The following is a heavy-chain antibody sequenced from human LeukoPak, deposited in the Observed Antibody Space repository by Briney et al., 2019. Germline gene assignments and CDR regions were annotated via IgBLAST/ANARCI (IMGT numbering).Heavy chain of an antibody. V-gene: IGHV4-59*01. CDR1: GGSISSYY. J-gene: IGHJ5*02. CDR2: IYYSGST. D-gene: IGHD3-10*01. CDR3: ARQWGPRGVRGVSFWFDP. Sequence: SETLSLTCTVSGGSISSYYWSWIRQPPGKGLEWIGYIYYSGSTNYNPSLKSRVAISVDTSKNQFSLKLSSVTAADTAVYYCARQWGPRGVRGVSFWFDPWGQGTLVTVSS.